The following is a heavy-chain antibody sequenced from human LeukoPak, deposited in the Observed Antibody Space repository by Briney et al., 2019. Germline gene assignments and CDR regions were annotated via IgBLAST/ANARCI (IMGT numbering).Heavy chain of an antibody. Sequence: SVKVSCKASGGTFSSYAISWVRQAPGQGLEWMGGIIPIFGTANYAQKFQGRVTITADESTSTAYMELSRLRSDDTAVYYCARDPPSYGYDVLAPYYYFDYWGQGTLVTVSS. CDR2: IIPIFGTA. D-gene: IGHD5-18*01. CDR3: ARDPPSYGYDVLAPYYYFDY. J-gene: IGHJ4*02. V-gene: IGHV1-69*13. CDR1: GGTFSSYA.